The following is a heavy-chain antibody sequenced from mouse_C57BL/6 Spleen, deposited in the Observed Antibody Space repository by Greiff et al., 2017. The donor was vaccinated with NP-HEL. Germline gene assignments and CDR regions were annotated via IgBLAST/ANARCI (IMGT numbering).Heavy chain of an antibody. Sequence: VQLQQPGAELVKPGASVKLSCKASGYTFTSYWMHWVKQRPGQGLEWIGMIHPNRGSTNYNEKFKSKAKLTVDKSSSTAYMQLSSLTSEDSAVYYFAIYTTVVAKAYAMDYWGQGTSVTVSS. V-gene: IGHV1-64*01. CDR2: IHPNRGST. J-gene: IGHJ4*01. D-gene: IGHD1-1*01. CDR3: AIYTTVVAKAYAMDY. CDR1: GYTFTSYW.